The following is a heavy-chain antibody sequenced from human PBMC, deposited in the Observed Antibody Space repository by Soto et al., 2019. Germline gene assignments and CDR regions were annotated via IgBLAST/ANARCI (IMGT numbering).Heavy chain of an antibody. D-gene: IGHD2-2*01. Sequence: EVQLLESGGGLVQPGGSLRLSCAASGFTFSSYAMSWVRQAPGKGLEWVSAISGSGGSTYYADSVKGRFTISRDNSKNTLYLQMNSLRAEDKAVYYCAKDPTIVVVPAAINYWGQGTLVTVSS. J-gene: IGHJ4*02. CDR1: GFTFSSYA. CDR2: ISGSGGST. V-gene: IGHV3-23*01. CDR3: AKDPTIVVVPAAINY.